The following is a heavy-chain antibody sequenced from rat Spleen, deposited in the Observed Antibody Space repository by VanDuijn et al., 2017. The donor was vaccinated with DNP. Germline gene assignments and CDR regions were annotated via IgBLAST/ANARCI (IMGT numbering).Heavy chain of an antibody. D-gene: IGHD1-11*01. Sequence: EVQLQESGPGLVKPSQSLSLTCSVTDYSITSTYWAWIRKFPGNKMEWMGYISYSGGTSYTPSLKSRISISRDTSKNQFFLQLISVTTEDTATYYCARGLNYGGYNYYWYFDFWGPGTMVTVSS. CDR2: ISYSGGT. V-gene: IGHV3-1*01. CDR1: DYSITSTY. CDR3: ARGLNYGGYNYYWYFDF. J-gene: IGHJ1*01.